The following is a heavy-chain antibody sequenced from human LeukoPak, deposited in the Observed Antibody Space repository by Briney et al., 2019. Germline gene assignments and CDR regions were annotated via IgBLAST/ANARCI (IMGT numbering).Heavy chain of an antibody. J-gene: IGHJ4*02. CDR3: ARPARDEDYYY. CDR2: IPYSGSA. V-gene: IGHV4-39*01. Sequence: PSETLSLTCAVSGDSISSSSYFWGWIRQPPGKGLEWIGSIPYSGSASYNPSLKSRVIISIDTSKNQLSLEVRSVTAADTAVYYCARPARDEDYYYWGQGTLVTVSS. CDR1: GDSISSSSYF. D-gene: IGHD2/OR15-2a*01.